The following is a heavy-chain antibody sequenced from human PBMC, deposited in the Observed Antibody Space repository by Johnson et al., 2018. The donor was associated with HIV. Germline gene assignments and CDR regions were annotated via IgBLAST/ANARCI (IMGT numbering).Heavy chain of an antibody. CDR3: ARDKGTNFSGWYRESDAFDI. Sequence: QVHLVESGGGVVQPGRSLRLSCAASGFTFSSYAMHWVRQAPGKGLEWVAVISYDGSNKYQADSVKGRFTISRDNSKNTLYLQMNSLRAEDTAVYYCARDKGTNFSGWYRESDAFDIWGQGTMVTVSS. J-gene: IGHJ3*02. D-gene: IGHD6-19*01. CDR2: ISYDGSNK. V-gene: IGHV3-30*04. CDR1: GFTFSSYA.